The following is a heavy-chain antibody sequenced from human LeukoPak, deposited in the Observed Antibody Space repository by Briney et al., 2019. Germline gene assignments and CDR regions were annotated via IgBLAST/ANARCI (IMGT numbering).Heavy chain of an antibody. CDR1: GGSISSYY. V-gene: IGHV4-59*08. D-gene: IGHD3-3*01. CDR2: IYYSGST. Sequence: PSETLSLTCTVSGGSISSYYWSWIRQPPGKGLEWIGYIYYSGSTNYNPSLKSRVTISVDTSKNQFSLKLSSVTAADTAVYYCARHSYDFWSGYYYDGCRYYGMDVWGQGTTVTVSS. CDR3: ARHSYDFWSGYYYDGCRYYGMDV. J-gene: IGHJ6*02.